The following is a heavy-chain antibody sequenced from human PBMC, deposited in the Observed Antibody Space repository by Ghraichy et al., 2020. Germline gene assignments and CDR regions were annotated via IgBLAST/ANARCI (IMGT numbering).Heavy chain of an antibody. V-gene: IGHV1-18*01. CDR3: ARDRGGSYSNYGIYDDY. Sequence: ASVKVSCKASGYTFTSYGISWVRQAPGQGLDWMGWISAYNGDTNYAQKLQGRVTMTTDTSTSTAYMELRSLRSDDTAVYYCARDRGGSYSNYGIYDDYWGQGTLVTVSS. J-gene: IGHJ4*02. CDR2: ISAYNGDT. CDR1: GYTFTSYG. D-gene: IGHD4-11*01.